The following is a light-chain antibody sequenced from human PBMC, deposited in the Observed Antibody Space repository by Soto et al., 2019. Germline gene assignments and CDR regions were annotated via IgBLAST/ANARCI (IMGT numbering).Light chain of an antibody. CDR3: SSYTSSSAPYV. V-gene: IGLV2-14*01. J-gene: IGLJ1*01. CDR1: SSDVGGYNY. CDR2: DDT. Sequence: QSVLTQPASVSGSPGQSITISCTGTSSDVGGYNYVSWYQQQPVNAHKLMIYDDTNRPSGVSDRFSGSKSGNTASLTISGLQAEDAADYYCSSYTSSSAPYVFGTGTKLTVL.